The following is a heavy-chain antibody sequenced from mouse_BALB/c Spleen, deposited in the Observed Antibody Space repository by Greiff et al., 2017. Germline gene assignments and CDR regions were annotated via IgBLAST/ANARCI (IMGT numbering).Heavy chain of an antibody. J-gene: IGHJ4*01. Sequence: EVKVVESGGGLVKPGGSLKLSCAASGFTFSSYAMSWVRQSPEKRLEWVAEISSGGSYTYYPDTVTGRFTISRDNAKNTLYLEMSSLRSEDTAMYYCARDSDDAMDYWGQGTSVTVSS. D-gene: IGHD2-3*01. CDR1: GFTFSSYA. CDR3: ARDSDDAMDY. CDR2: ISSGGSYT. V-gene: IGHV5-9-4*01.